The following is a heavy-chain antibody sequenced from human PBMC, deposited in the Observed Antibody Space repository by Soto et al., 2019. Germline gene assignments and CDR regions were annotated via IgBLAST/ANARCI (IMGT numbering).Heavy chain of an antibody. CDR3: AREESSSSSYYYYGMDV. D-gene: IGHD6-6*01. Sequence: QVQLVQSGAEVKKPGSSVKVSCKASGGTFSSYAISWVRQAPGQGLEWMGGIIPIFGTANYAQKFQGRVTITADESTSTDYMELSSLRSEDTAVYYCAREESSSSSYYYYGMDVWGQGTTVTVSS. V-gene: IGHV1-69*01. J-gene: IGHJ6*02. CDR1: GGTFSSYA. CDR2: IIPIFGTA.